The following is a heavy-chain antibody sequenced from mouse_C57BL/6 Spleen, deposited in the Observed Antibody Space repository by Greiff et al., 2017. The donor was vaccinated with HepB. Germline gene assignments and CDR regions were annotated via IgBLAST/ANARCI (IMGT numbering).Heavy chain of an antibody. CDR3: ARFDGYLYYFDY. Sequence: EVKLQESGPELVKPGASVKISCKASGYTFTDYYMNWVKQSHGKSLEWIGDINPNNGGTSYNQKFKGKATLTVDKSSSTAYMELRSLTSEDSAVYYCARFDGYLYYFDYWGQGTTLTVSS. CDR2: INPNNGGT. V-gene: IGHV1-26*01. D-gene: IGHD2-3*01. CDR1: GYTFTDYY. J-gene: IGHJ2*01.